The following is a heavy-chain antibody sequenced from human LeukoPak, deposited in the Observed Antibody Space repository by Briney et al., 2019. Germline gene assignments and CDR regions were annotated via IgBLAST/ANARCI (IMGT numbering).Heavy chain of an antibody. V-gene: IGHV4-34*01. CDR2: INHSGST. D-gene: IGHD6-13*01. Sequence: PSQTLSLTCAVYGGSFSGYYWSWIRQPPGKGLEWIGEINHSGSTNYNPSLKSRVTISVDTSKNQFSLKLSSVTAADTAVYYCARHGLIAAVGNFDYWGQGTLVTVSS. J-gene: IGHJ4*02. CDR3: ARHGLIAAVGNFDY. CDR1: GGSFSGYY.